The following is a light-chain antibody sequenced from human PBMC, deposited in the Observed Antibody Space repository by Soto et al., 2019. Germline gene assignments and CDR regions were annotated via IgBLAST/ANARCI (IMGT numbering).Light chain of an antibody. CDR2: DVS. CDR1: SSDVGGYNY. CDR3: SSYTRSSTRV. J-gene: IGLJ1*01. V-gene: IGLV2-14*01. Sequence: QSALTQPASVSGSPGQSITISCTGTSSDVGGYNYVSWYPQHPGKAPQLRIYDVSNRPSGVSTRFSGSKSGNTASLTISGLQAEDEADYYCSSYTRSSTRVFGTGTKVTVL.